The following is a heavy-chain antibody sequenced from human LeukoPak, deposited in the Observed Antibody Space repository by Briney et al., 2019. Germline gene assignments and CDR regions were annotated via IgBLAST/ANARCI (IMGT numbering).Heavy chain of an antibody. Sequence: PGGSLRLSCAASGFTFSDYYMSWIRQAPGKGLEWVSYISSSSSYTNYADSVKGRFTISRDNAKNSPYLQMNSLRAEDTAVYYCARDNHYGMDVWGQGTTVTVSS. CDR1: GFTFSDYY. J-gene: IGHJ6*02. D-gene: IGHD1-14*01. V-gene: IGHV3-11*05. CDR2: ISSSSSYT. CDR3: ARDNHYGMDV.